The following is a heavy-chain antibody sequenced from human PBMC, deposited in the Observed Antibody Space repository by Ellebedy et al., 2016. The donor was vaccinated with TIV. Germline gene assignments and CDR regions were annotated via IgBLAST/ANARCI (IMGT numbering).Heavy chain of an antibody. V-gene: IGHV4-34*01. CDR1: GGSFLGYY. D-gene: IGHD3-10*01. Sequence: SETLSLTXTVHGGSFLGYYWSWIRQSPGKGLQWIGEIDPSGNTNYTTSLKSRLTMSIDTSKRQISLNLNSATAADTAVYYCARGRRFSASFHPMMSTFEVWGQGTTVIVSS. J-gene: IGHJ3*01. CDR3: ARGRRFSASFHPMMSTFEV. CDR2: IDPSGNT.